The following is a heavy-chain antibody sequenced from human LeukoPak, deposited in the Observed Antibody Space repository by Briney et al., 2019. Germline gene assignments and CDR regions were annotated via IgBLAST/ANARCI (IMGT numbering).Heavy chain of an antibody. CDR2: ISGSGGSV. D-gene: IGHD1-26*01. J-gene: IGHJ4*02. V-gene: IGHV3-23*01. Sequence: GGSLRLSCAASGFTFSHYAMTWVRQPPGKGLEWVSGISGSGGSVYYAESVEGRFTTSRDNSKNTLYLQMNSLRAEDTAVYYCAKDRVKWELRGALDYWGQGTLVTVSS. CDR3: AKDRVKWELRGALDY. CDR1: GFTFSHYA.